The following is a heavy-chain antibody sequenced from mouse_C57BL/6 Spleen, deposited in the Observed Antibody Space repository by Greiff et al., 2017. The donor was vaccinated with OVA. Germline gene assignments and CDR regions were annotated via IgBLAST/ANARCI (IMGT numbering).Heavy chain of an antibody. J-gene: IGHJ4*01. V-gene: IGHV1-61*01. Sequence: QVQLQQPGAELVRPGSSVKLSCKASGYTFTSYWMDWVKQRPGQGLEWIGNIYPSDSETHYNQKFKDKATLTVDKSSSTAYMQLSSLTSEDSAVYYCARSEIYYDYDGDFYYAMDYWGQGTSVTVSS. CDR3: ARSEIYYDYDGDFYYAMDY. CDR1: GYTFTSYW. CDR2: IYPSDSET. D-gene: IGHD2-4*01.